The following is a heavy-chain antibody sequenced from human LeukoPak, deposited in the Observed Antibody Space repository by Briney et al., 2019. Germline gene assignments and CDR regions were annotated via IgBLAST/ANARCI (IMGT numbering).Heavy chain of an antibody. CDR1: GFTFGSYA. CDR2: ISYDGSNK. V-gene: IGHV3-30-3*01. D-gene: IGHD6-6*01. CDR3: ARDRGQLVRMIDY. Sequence: GGSLRLSCAASGFTFGSYAMRWVRHAPGKGLEWVVVISYDGSNKYYADSVKGRFTISRDNSKNTLYLQVNSLRAEDTAVYYCARDRGQLVRMIDYWGQGTLVTVSS. J-gene: IGHJ4*02.